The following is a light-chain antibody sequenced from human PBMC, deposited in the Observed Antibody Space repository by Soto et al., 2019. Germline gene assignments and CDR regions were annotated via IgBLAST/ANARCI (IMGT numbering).Light chain of an antibody. V-gene: IGKV3-11*01. CDR1: QSVSSY. J-gene: IGKJ4*01. CDR3: QQRSNWLLT. Sequence: EIVLTQSPATLSLSPGERATLSCRASQSVSSYLAWYQQKPGQAPRLLIYDASNMATGIPARFSGSGSGTDFTLTISSLEPEDFAVYYCQQRSNWLLTIGGGTKVEIK. CDR2: DAS.